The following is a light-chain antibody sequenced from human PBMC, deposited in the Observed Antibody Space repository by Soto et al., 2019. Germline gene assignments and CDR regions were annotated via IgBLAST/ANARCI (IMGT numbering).Light chain of an antibody. V-gene: IGKV3-15*01. J-gene: IGKJ1*01. CDR3: QQYNSYSRT. CDR1: QTINNN. Sequence: VMTQAPATLSVSPGERATLSCRASQTINNNVAWYQLKDGQVPRLVIYGASTRATDIPARFSGSGSGTDFTLTISSLLSEDFATYYCQQYNSYSRTFGQGTKVDIK. CDR2: GAS.